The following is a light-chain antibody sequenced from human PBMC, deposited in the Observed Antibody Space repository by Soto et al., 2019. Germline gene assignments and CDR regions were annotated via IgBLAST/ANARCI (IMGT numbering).Light chain of an antibody. J-gene: IGLJ2*01. CDR2: EGT. CDR3: GSYAGTKNFVV. CDR1: SSDVVNDLL. V-gene: IGLV2-23*01. Sequence: QSALTQPASVSGSPGQSITISCTGTSSDVVNDLLVSWYQQQPGKAPKLMIYEGTKRPAGVSDRFSGSKSGNTASLTISGLQAEDEADYYCGSYAGTKNFVVFGGGTKLTVL.